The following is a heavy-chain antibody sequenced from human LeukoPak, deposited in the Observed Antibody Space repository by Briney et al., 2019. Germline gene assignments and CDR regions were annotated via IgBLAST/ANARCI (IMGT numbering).Heavy chain of an antibody. V-gene: IGHV3-9*03. CDR1: GFTFSSYA. CDR2: ISWNSGSI. D-gene: IGHD6-13*01. J-gene: IGHJ4*02. Sequence: GGSLRLSCAASGFTFSSYAMSWVRQAPGKGLEWVSGISWNSGSIGYADSVKGRFTISRDNAKNSLYLQMNSLRAEDMALYYCAKESIAAAGLFDYWGQGTLVTVSS. CDR3: AKESIAAAGLFDY.